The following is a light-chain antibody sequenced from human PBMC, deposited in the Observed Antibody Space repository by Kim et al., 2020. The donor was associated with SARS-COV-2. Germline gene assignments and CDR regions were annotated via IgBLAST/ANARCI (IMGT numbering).Light chain of an antibody. CDR2: DVD. Sequence: SVTITCTGTSSDVGGYNYVSWYQQHPGKAPKFIIYDVDKRPSGVPDRFSGSKSGNTASLTISGLQADDEADYYCCSYAGSYTFVVFGGGTQLTVL. CDR1: SSDVGGYNY. V-gene: IGLV2-11*01. CDR3: CSYAGSYTFVV. J-gene: IGLJ2*01.